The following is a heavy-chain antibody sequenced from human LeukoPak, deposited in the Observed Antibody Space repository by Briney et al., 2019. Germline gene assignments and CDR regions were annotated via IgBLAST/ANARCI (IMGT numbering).Heavy chain of an antibody. V-gene: IGHV3-30*02. D-gene: IGHD3-22*01. CDR2: IRYDGSNK. CDR3: AKAQGYYDSSGYYFSFDY. J-gene: IGHJ4*02. CDR1: GFTFSSYG. Sequence: GGSLRLSCAASGFTFSSYGMHWVRQAPGKGLEWVAFIRYDGSNKYYADSVKGRSTISRDNSKNTLYLQMNSLRAEDTAVYYCAKAQGYYDSSGYYFSFDYWGQGTLVTVSS.